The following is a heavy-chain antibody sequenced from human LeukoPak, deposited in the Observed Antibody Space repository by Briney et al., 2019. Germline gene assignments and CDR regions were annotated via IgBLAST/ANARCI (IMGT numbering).Heavy chain of an antibody. Sequence: GGSLRLSCAASGFTFDDYAMHWVRHTPGKGLECVSLISEDGGDTWYADSVKGRFTISRDNSKNSLYLQMNSLRAEDTAFYYCAKDKTRGPGDYWGQGTLVTVSS. CDR2: ISEDGGDT. D-gene: IGHD1-14*01. V-gene: IGHV3-43*02. CDR3: AKDKTRGPGDY. CDR1: GFTFDDYA. J-gene: IGHJ4*02.